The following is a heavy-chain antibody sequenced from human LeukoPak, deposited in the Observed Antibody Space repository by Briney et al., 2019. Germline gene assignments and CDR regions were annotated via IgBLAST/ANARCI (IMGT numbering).Heavy chain of an antibody. CDR1: GFTLSYYW. J-gene: IGHJ4*02. Sequence: GGSLRLSCAASGFTLSYYWMHWVRQAPGKGLEWVANIKQDGTEKHYVDTVKGRFTISRDNAKNSLYLQMNSLRAEDTAVYYCARRRYFDYWGQGTLVTVSS. CDR2: IKQDGTEK. V-gene: IGHV3-7*01. CDR3: ARRRYFDY.